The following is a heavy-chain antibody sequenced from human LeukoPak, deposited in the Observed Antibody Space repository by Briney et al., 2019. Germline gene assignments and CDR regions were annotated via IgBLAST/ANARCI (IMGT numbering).Heavy chain of an antibody. D-gene: IGHD6-25*01. CDR1: GFTFSSYA. J-gene: IGHJ4*02. Sequence: PGGSLRLSCAASGFTFSSYAMHWVRQAPGKGLEWVAVISYDGSNKYYADSVKGRFTISRDNSKNTLYLQMNSLRAEDTAVYYCARENPRTAADYWGQGTLVTVSS. CDR3: ARENPRTAADY. V-gene: IGHV3-30-3*01. CDR2: ISYDGSNK.